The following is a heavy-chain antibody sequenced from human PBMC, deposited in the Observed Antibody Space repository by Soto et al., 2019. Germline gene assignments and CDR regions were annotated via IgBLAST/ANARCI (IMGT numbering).Heavy chain of an antibody. CDR2: ISAYNGNT. CDR1: GYTFTSYG. Sequence: ASVKVSCKASGYTFTSYGISWVRQAPGQGLEWMGWISAYNGNTNYAQKLQGRVTMTTDTSTSTAYMELRSLRSDDTAVYYCARGLIRRYYYYYYGMDVWGQGTTVTVSS. J-gene: IGHJ6*02. V-gene: IGHV1-18*01. D-gene: IGHD3-9*01. CDR3: ARGLIRRYYYYYYGMDV.